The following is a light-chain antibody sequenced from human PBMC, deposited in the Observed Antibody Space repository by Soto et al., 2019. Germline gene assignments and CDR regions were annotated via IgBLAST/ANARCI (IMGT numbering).Light chain of an antibody. CDR1: QSIGRF. Sequence: DIQMTQSPSSLSASVGDRVTITCRASQSIGRFLNWHQQKPGKAPNVLINVASTLRSGVPSRFSGSGSGTDFTFTISRLQPEDIATYYCQQYENLPTFGQGTRLEIK. CDR3: QQYENLPT. J-gene: IGKJ5*01. V-gene: IGKV1-33*01. CDR2: VAS.